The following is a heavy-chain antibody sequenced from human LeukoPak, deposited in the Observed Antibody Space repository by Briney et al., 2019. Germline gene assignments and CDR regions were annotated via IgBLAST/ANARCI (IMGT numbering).Heavy chain of an antibody. J-gene: IGHJ4*02. CDR3: ARAPGRDLDY. Sequence: GGSLRLSCAASGFTFSNYDMHWVRQAPGKGLEWVAVIWYDGRNKYYADSVKGRFTISRDNSKSTLYLQMNSLRADDTAVYYCARAPGRDLDYWGQGTLVTVSS. CDR1: GFTFSNYD. V-gene: IGHV3-33*01. CDR2: IWYDGRNK.